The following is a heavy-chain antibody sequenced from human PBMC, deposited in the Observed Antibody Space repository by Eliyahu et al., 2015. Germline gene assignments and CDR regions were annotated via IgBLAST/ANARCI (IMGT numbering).Heavy chain of an antibody. V-gene: IGHV4-34*01. CDR2: INHSGST. J-gene: IGHJ4*02. CDR3: ARATCSSTSCYRRKGLFDY. D-gene: IGHD2-2*01. Sequence: QVQLQQWGAGLLKPSETLSLTCAVYXGSFSGYYWSWIRQPPGKGLEWIGEINHSGSTNYNPSLKSRVTISVDTSKNQFSLKLSSVTAADTAVYYCARATCSSTSCYRRKGLFDYWGQGTLVTVSS. CDR1: XGSFSGYY.